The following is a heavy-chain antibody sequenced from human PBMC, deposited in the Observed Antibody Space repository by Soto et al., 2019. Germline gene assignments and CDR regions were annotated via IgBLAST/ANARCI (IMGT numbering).Heavy chain of an antibody. CDR1: GASISSYF. Sequence: SETLSLTCTVSGASISSYFWTWIRQPAGKGLEWIGEINHSGSTNYNPSLKSRVTISVDTSKNQFSLKLSSVTAADTAVYYCASYTAMVTHFDYWGQGTLVTVSS. CDR2: INHSGST. D-gene: IGHD5-18*01. CDR3: ASYTAMVTHFDY. J-gene: IGHJ4*02. V-gene: IGHV4-34*01.